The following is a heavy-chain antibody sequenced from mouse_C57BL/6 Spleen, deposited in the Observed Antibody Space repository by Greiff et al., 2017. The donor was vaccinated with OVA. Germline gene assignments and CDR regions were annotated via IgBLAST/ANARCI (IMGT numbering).Heavy chain of an antibody. D-gene: IGHD1-1*01. CDR1: GYTFTDYY. CDR3: ARRDYGSSDGASNYYAMDY. J-gene: IGHJ4*01. CDR2: IFPGSGST. V-gene: IGHV1-75*01. Sequence: QVQLKESGPELVKPGASVKISCKASGYTFTDYYINWVKQRPGQGLEWIGWIFPGSGSTYYNEKFKGKATLTVDKSSSTAYMLLSSLTSEDSAVYFCARRDYGSSDGASNYYAMDYWGQGTSVTVSS.